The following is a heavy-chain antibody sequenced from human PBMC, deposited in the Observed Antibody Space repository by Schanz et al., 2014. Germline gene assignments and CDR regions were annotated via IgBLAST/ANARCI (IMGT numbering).Heavy chain of an antibody. V-gene: IGHV1-46*01. J-gene: IGHJ4*02. Sequence: QVQLVQSGAEVKKPGASMKVSCKASGYTFTTYYMLWVRQAPGQGLEWMGIINPSGGSTRYGQKFQGRVTITADKSTFTAYMDVSSLRSEDTAVYYCASSGAGYSSSWDFDYWGQGTLVTVSS. CDR1: GYTFTTYY. D-gene: IGHD6-13*01. CDR2: INPSGGST. CDR3: ASSGAGYSSSWDFDY.